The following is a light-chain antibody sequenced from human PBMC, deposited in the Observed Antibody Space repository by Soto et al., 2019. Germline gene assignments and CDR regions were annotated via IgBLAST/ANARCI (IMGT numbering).Light chain of an antibody. V-gene: IGLV2-11*01. CDR2: DVS. CDR1: SSDVGGYNY. J-gene: IGLJ1*01. Sequence: QSALTQPRSVSGSPGQSVTISCTGTSSDVGGYNYVSWYQQHPGKAPKLMIYDVSKWPSGVPDRFSGSKSGNTASLTISGLQAEDEADYYCCSYAGSYTFVYVFGTGTKVTVL. CDR3: CSYAGSYTFVYV.